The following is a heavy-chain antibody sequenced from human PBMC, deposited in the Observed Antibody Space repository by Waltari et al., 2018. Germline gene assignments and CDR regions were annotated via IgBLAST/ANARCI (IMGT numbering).Heavy chain of an antibody. V-gene: IGHV1-69*05. D-gene: IGHD3-22*01. Sequence: QVQLVQSGAEVKKPGSSVKVSCKASGGTFSSYAISWVRQAPGQGLEWMGGLIPILGTANYAQKFQGRVTITTDESTSTAYMGLSSLRSEDTAVYYCASAQYYYDSSGSYAGDYWGQGTLVTVSS. CDR1: GGTFSSYA. J-gene: IGHJ4*02. CDR2: LIPILGTA. CDR3: ASAQYYYDSSGSYAGDY.